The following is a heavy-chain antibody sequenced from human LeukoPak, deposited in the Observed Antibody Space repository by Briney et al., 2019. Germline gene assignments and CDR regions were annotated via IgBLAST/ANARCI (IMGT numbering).Heavy chain of an antibody. V-gene: IGHV2-5*02. Sequence: ESGPTLVKPTQTLTLTCTFSGFSLSTSGVGAGWIRQPPGKALEWLALIFWDDDKRYSPSLKSRLTITKDTSKNQVVLTMTNMDPVDSATYYCARRAEELRSTGGLDYWGQGILVTVSS. CDR3: ARRAEELRSTGGLDY. CDR1: GFSLSTSGVG. J-gene: IGHJ4*02. CDR2: IFWDDDK. D-gene: IGHD1-26*01.